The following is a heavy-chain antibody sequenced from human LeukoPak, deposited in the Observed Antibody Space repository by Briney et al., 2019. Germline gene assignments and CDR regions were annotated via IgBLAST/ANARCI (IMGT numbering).Heavy chain of an antibody. CDR3: ARDQGGAAAAPGYFQH. CDR1: GYTFTSYY. V-gene: IGHV1-46*01. Sequence: ASVKVSCKASGYTFTSYYMHWVRQAPGQGLERMGIINPSGGSTSYAQKFQGRVTMTRDTSTSTVYMELSSLRSEDTAVYYCARDQGGAAAAPGYFQHWGQGTLVTVSS. D-gene: IGHD6-13*01. J-gene: IGHJ1*01. CDR2: INPSGGST.